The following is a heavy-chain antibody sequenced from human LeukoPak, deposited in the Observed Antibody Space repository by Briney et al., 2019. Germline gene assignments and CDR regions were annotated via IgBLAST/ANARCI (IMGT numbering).Heavy chain of an antibody. V-gene: IGHV3-30*18. J-gene: IGHJ4*02. Sequence: GGSLRLSCAASGFSFSTYGMHWVSQAPGKGLEWVTVISYDGSDKYYADSVKGRFTISRDNSRNTLYLQMNTLRVEDTAVYYCAKEVGTFTLDYWGQGTLVTVSS. CDR3: AKEVGTFTLDY. D-gene: IGHD1-26*01. CDR1: GFSFSTYG. CDR2: ISYDGSDK.